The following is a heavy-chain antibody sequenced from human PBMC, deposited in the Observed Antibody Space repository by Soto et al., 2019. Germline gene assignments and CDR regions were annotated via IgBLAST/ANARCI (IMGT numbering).Heavy chain of an antibody. CDR2: MRHSGST. CDR3: ARALDPPSSSWTPLDY. Sequence: PSETLSLTCTVSGESISSADFYWSWIRQHPGKGLEWIGYMRHSGSTYYNPSLRSRLHISVGTPANQFSLRLTSVTAADTAVYYCARALDPPSSSWTPLDYWGQGTLVTVSS. V-gene: IGHV4-31*03. D-gene: IGHD6-13*01. J-gene: IGHJ4*02. CDR1: GESISSADFY.